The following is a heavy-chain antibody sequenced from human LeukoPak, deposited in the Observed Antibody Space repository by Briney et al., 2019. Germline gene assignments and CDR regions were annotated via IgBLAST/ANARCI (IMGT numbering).Heavy chain of an antibody. V-gene: IGHV3-30-3*01. J-gene: IGHJ4*02. CDR2: ISYDGSSK. CDR3: ASPYSGTYSYFDY. Sequence: PGGSLRLSCAASGFTFSTYAIHWVRQAPGKGLEWVAVISYDGSSKFYADSVKGRFTISRDNSKNSVNLQMNSLRAEDTAVYYCASPYSGTYSYFDYWGQGTLVTVSS. D-gene: IGHD1-26*01. CDR1: GFTFSTYA.